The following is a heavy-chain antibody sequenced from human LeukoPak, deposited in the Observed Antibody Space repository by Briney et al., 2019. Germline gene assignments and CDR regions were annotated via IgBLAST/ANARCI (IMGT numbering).Heavy chain of an antibody. V-gene: IGHV4-59*01. CDR2: IYYSGST. Sequence: PSETLSFTCAVYGGSFSGYYWSWIRQPPGKGLEWIGYIYYSGSTNYNPSLKSRVTISVDTSKNQFSLKLSSVTAADTAVYYCARKEYSSGWTDYWGQGTLVTVSS. J-gene: IGHJ4*02. CDR1: GGSFSGYY. D-gene: IGHD6-19*01. CDR3: ARKEYSSGWTDY.